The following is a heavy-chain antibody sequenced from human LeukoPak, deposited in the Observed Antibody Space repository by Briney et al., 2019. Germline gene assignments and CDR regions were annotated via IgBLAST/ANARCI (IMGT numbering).Heavy chain of an antibody. Sequence: ASVKVSCKASGYTFTSYDINWVRQATGQGLEWMGWMNPNSGNTGYAQKFQGRVTMTRNTSISTAYMELSRLRSDDTAVYYCARAFGELNNWFDPWGQGTLVTVSS. CDR1: GYTFTSYD. D-gene: IGHD3-10*01. CDR2: MNPNSGNT. J-gene: IGHJ5*02. V-gene: IGHV1-8*01. CDR3: ARAFGELNNWFDP.